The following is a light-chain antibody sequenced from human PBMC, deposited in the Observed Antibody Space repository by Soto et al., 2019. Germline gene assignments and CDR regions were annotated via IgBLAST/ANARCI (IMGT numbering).Light chain of an antibody. J-gene: IGLJ1*01. CDR1: SSDVGSYNL. V-gene: IGLV2-23*01. CDR3: FSYAGSSTYV. CDR2: EGS. Sequence: QSALTQPASGSGSPGQSITISCTGTSSDVGSYNLVSWYQQHPGKAPKLIIYEGSKRPSGVSNRFSGSKSGNTASLTISGLQAEDEADYYCFSYAGSSTYVFGTGTKVTVL.